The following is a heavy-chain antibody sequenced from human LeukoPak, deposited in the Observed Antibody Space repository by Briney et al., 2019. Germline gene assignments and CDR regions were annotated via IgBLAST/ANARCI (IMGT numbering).Heavy chain of an antibody. D-gene: IGHD3-22*01. J-gene: IGHJ4*02. Sequence: GGCLRLSCAASGFTFDDYAMHWVRQAPGKGLEWVSLISWDGGSTYYTDSVKGRFTISRDNSKNSLYLQMNSPRAEDTALYYCAKAGSGYSVSYFDYWGQGTLVTVSS. CDR2: ISWDGGST. CDR1: GFTFDDYA. V-gene: IGHV3-43D*04. CDR3: AKAGSGYSVSYFDY.